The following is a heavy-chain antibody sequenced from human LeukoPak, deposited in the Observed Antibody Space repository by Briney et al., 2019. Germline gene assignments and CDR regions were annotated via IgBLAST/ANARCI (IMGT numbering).Heavy chain of an antibody. J-gene: IGHJ3*02. D-gene: IGHD1-26*01. V-gene: IGHV3-66*01. CDR2: IYSGGST. CDR1: GFTVSSNY. CDR3: ARVGAGDAFDI. Sequence: PGGSLRLSCAASGFTVSSNYMSWVRQAPGKGLEGVSVIYSGGSTYYADSVKGRFTISRDNSKNTLYLQMNSLRAEDTAVYYCARVGAGDAFDIWGQGTMVTVSS.